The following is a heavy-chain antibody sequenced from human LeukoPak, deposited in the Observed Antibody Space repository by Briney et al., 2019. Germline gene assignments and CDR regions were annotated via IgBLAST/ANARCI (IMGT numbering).Heavy chain of an antibody. V-gene: IGHV1-2*02. CDR1: GYTFTGYY. CDR2: INPNSGGT. D-gene: IGHD5-18*01. J-gene: IGHJ6*02. CDR3: ARVPRKTAMVTAYYYYGMDV. Sequence: ASVKVSCKASGYTFTGYYMHWVRQAPGQGLEWMGWINPNSGGTNHAQKFQGRVTMTRDTSISTAYMELSRLRSDDTAVYYCARVPRKTAMVTAYYYYGMDVWGQGTTVTVSS.